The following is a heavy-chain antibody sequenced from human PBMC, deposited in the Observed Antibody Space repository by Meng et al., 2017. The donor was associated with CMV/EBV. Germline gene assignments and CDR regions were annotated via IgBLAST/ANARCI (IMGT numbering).Heavy chain of an antibody. CDR2: INPNSGGT. D-gene: IGHD3-3*01. V-gene: IGHV1-2*02. J-gene: IGHJ6*02. Sequence: ASVKVSCKASGYTFTGYYMHWVRQAPGQGLEWMGWINPNSGGTNYAQKFQGRVTMTRDTSISTAYMELSRLRSDDTAVYYCASLYHDFWSGYWGNYYYGMDVWGQGTMVTVSS. CDR1: GYTFTGYY. CDR3: ASLYHDFWSGYWGNYYYGMDV.